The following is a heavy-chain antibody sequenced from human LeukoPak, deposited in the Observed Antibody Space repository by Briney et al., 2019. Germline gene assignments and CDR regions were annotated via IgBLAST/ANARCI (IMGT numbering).Heavy chain of an antibody. D-gene: IGHD3-10*01. CDR2: ISSSSSYI. Sequence: GGSLRLSCAASGFTFSSYSMNWVRQAPGKGLEWVLSISSSSSYIYYADSVKGRFTISRDNAKNSLYLQMNSLRAEDTAVYYCASMVRETRVDYWGQGTLVTVSS. CDR1: GFTFSSYS. J-gene: IGHJ4*02. CDR3: ASMVRETRVDY. V-gene: IGHV3-21*01.